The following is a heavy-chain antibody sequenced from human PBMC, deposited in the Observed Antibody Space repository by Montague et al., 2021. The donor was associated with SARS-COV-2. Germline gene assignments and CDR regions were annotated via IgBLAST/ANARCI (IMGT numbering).Heavy chain of an antibody. CDR2: IYYSEST. CDR1: GGSISSSSYY. CDR3: AGSPPGIAAAGTVAAFDI. Sequence: SETLSLTCTVSGGSISSSSYYWGWIRQPPGKGLEWIGSIYYSESTXYKPSLKSRVTISVDTSKNQFSLKLSSVTAADTAVYYCAGSPPGIAAAGTVAAFDIWGQGTMVTVSS. J-gene: IGHJ3*02. V-gene: IGHV4-39*01. D-gene: IGHD6-13*01.